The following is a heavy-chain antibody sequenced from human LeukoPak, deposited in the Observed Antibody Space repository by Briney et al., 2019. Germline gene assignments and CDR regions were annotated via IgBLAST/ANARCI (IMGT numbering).Heavy chain of an antibody. J-gene: IGHJ4*02. Sequence: GGSLRLSCAASGFIFSDYYMAWMRQAPGKGLEWVSYIDGSSSRTKYADSVKGRFTISRDNSKNTLYLQMNSLRAEDTAVYFCVKESVKTGTYYAYFDYWGQGTLVTVSS. CDR1: GFIFSDYY. V-gene: IGHV3-11*05. CDR3: VKESVKTGTYYAYFDY. CDR2: IDGSSSRT. D-gene: IGHD1-26*01.